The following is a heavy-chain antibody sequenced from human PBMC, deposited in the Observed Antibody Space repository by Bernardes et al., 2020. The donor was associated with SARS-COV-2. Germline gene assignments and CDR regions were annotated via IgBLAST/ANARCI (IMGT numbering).Heavy chain of an antibody. CDR2: IDWDDDK. CDR1: LFSLNPSGMC. CDR3: ARTLDYCGGDWAY. D-gene: IGHD2-21*02. J-gene: IGHJ4*02. V-gene: IGHV2-70*13. Sequence: SGPTLSKPPHTLTLTCPFSLFSLNPSGMCVTWIRQPPGKALEWLALIDWDDDKYYSTSLKTRLTISKDTSKNQVVLTMTNMDPVDTATYYCARTLDYCGGDWAYWGQGTLVTVSS.